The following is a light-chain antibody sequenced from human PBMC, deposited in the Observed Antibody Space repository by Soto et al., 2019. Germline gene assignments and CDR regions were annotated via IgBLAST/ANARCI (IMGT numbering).Light chain of an antibody. V-gene: IGKV3-20*01. Sequence: EIVLTQSPGTLSWSPVERAARGFRASQTISNSLVAWYQQKLGQSPRLLIYGASSRATGIPDRFIGSGSGTDFTLTISRLEPEDFAVYACQQYGRAPITFGPGTRLEIK. CDR1: QTISNSL. J-gene: IGKJ5*01. CDR3: QQYGRAPIT. CDR2: GAS.